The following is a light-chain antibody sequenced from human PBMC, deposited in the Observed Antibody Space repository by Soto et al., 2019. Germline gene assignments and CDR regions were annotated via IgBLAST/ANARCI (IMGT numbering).Light chain of an antibody. CDR2: GAS. CDR1: QGISDY. CDR3: QQFNAYPIT. V-gene: IGKV1-9*01. Sequence: DIQLTQSPSFLSASVGDRVTISCRASQGISDYLAWYQQKPGKAPKLLIYGASTLESGVPSRFSCSVSGTEFTLTISSLQPEDFATYFCQQFNAYPITFGGGTKLEIK. J-gene: IGKJ4*01.